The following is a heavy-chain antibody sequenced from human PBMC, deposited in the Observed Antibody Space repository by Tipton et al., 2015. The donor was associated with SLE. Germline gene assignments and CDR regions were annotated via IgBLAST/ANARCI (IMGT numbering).Heavy chain of an antibody. CDR3: ARGNRGSSGWYGAFDI. V-gene: IGHV4-59*12. J-gene: IGHJ3*02. Sequence: TLSLTCTVSGGSISSYYWSWIRQPPGKGLEWIGYIYYSGSTNYNPSLKSRVTISVDTSKNQFSLKLSSVTAADTAVYYCARGNRGSSGWYGAFDIWGQGTIVTVSS. D-gene: IGHD6-19*01. CDR1: GGSISSYY. CDR2: IYYSGST.